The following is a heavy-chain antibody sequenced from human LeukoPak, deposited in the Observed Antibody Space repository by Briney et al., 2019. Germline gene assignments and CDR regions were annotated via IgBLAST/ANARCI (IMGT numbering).Heavy chain of an antibody. D-gene: IGHD2-2*01. CDR2: FHYRGST. Sequence: PSETLSLTCTVSGVSISSHYWSWIRQPPGKGLEWMGYFHYRGSTNYNPSLKSRATISGDTSKNQFSLKLSSVTAADTAVYFCATNAGPAVLDAVDIWGQGTMVTVSS. CDR1: GVSISSHY. V-gene: IGHV4-59*08. J-gene: IGHJ3*02. CDR3: ATNAGPAVLDAVDI.